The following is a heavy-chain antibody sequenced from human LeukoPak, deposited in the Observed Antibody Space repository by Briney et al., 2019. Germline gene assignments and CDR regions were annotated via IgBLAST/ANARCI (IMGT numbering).Heavy chain of an antibody. CDR1: GFTFSSYA. Sequence: TGGSLRLSCAVSGFTFSSYAMSWVRQAPGMGLEWVSAISGSGGSTYYADSVKGRFTISRDNSKNTLYLQMNSLRAEDTAVYYCAKDREVCITGTTCYYYMDVWGKGTTVTVSS. CDR2: ISGSGGST. V-gene: IGHV3-23*01. CDR3: AKDREVCITGTTCYYYMDV. D-gene: IGHD1-7*01. J-gene: IGHJ6*03.